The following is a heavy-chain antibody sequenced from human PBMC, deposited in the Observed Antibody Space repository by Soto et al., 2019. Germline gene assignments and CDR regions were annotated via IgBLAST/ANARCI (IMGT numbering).Heavy chain of an antibody. J-gene: IGHJ4*02. CDR2: ISVTGAHT. D-gene: IGHD5-12*01. CDR1: GFTFSSDA. V-gene: IGHV3-23*01. CDR3: AKGYGYAGGDY. Sequence: AESLTLSCATSGFTFSSDAMSWVRQAPGKGLEWVSSISVTGAHTYYAESVKGRFTISTDNSTNTLYLQMTPLRAEDTAMYFCAKGYGYAGGDYWGQGALVTVYS.